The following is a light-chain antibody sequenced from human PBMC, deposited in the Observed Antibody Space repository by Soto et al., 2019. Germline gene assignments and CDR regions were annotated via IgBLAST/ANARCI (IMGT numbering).Light chain of an antibody. CDR2: AAS. J-gene: IGKJ3*01. Sequence: DNQMTQSPSSLSASVGDRVTITCRASQSISSYLHWYQQKPGKAPKLLIYAASSLQSGVPSRFSGSGSGTDFTLTISSLQPEDFATYYCQQANSFPLSFGPGTKVDIK. CDR1: QSISSY. V-gene: IGKV1-39*01. CDR3: QQANSFPLS.